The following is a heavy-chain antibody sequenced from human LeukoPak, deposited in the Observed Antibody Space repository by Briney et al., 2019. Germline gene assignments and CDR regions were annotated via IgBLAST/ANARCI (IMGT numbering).Heavy chain of an antibody. CDR2: IRDDGSDT. J-gene: IGHJ3*02. D-gene: IGHD6-19*01. Sequence: PGGSLRLSCAASGFTFNDYAMYWVRQSPGRGLEWVALIRDDGSDTYHADSAKGRFTISRDNSKNTVFLRMNSLRGEDSAIYYCAKSDGHGTGYGFHIWGQGTMVTVSS. V-gene: IGHV3-30*02. CDR3: AKSDGHGTGYGFHI. CDR1: GFTFNDYA.